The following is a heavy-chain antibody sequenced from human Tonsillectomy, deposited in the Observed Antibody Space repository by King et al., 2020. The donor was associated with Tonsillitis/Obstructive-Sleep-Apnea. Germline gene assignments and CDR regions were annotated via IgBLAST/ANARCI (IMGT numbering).Heavy chain of an antibody. CDR3: ARLRYFDWLPFFDY. CDR1: VGSISSSSYY. J-gene: IGHJ4*02. CDR2: IYYSGST. V-gene: IGHV4-39*01. Sequence: QLQESGPGLVKPSETLSLTCTVSVGSISSSSYYWGWIRQPPGKGLEWFGSIYYSGSTYYNPSLKSRVTISVDTSKNQFSLKLSSVTATDTAVYCCARLRYFDWLPFFDYWGQGTLVTVSS. D-gene: IGHD3-9*01.